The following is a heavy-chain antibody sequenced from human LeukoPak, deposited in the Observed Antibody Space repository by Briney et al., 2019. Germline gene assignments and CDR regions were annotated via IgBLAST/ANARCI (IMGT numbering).Heavy chain of an antibody. D-gene: IGHD3-9*01. V-gene: IGHV3-21*01. CDR2: ISSSGTYV. Sequence: GGPLRLSCAASGFTFSSYSMNWVRQAPGKGLEWVSSISSSGTYVYYADSVKGRFTISRDNAKNSLSLQMNSLRADDAAVYYCARSSSKQLAGYLPDGFDIWGQGTMVTVSS. CDR3: ARSSSKQLAGYLPDGFDI. CDR1: GFTFSSYS. J-gene: IGHJ3*02.